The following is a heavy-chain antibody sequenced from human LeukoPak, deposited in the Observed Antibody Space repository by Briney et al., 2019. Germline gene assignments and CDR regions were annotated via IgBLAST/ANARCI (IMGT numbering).Heavy chain of an antibody. D-gene: IGHD4-23*01. J-gene: IGHJ3*02. CDR3: ARGRFGYGGNYGEFDI. CDR2: IIPIFGTA. Sequence: GASVKVSCKASGGTFSSYAISWVRQAPGQGLEWMGGIIPIFGTANYAQKFQGRVTITADESTSTAYMELSSLRSEDTAVYYCARGRFGYGGNYGEFDIWGQGTMVTVSS. V-gene: IGHV1-69*13. CDR1: GGTFSSYA.